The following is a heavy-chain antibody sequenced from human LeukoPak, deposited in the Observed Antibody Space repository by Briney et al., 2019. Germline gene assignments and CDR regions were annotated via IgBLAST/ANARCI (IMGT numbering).Heavy chain of an antibody. CDR3: ASEGNWGSYDY. J-gene: IGHJ4*02. CDR1: GGSISSYY. D-gene: IGHD7-27*01. Sequence: IPSETLSLTCTVSGGSISSYYWSWIRQPPGKGLEWIGYIYYSGSTNYNPSLKSRVTISVDTSKNQFSLKLSSVTAADTAVSYCASEGNWGSYDYWGQGTLVTVSS. V-gene: IGHV4-59*08. CDR2: IYYSGST.